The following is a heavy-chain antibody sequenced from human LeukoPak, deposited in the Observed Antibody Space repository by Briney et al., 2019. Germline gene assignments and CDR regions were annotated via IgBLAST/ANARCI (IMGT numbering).Heavy chain of an antibody. Sequence: PSETLTLTCAVYGGSFSGYYWSWIRQPPGKGLEWIGYIYHSGSTYYNPSLKSRVTISVDRSKNQFSLKLSSVTAADTAVYYCARAFGLREAIDYWGQGTLVTVSS. CDR3: ARAFGLREAIDY. V-gene: IGHV4-30-2*01. D-gene: IGHD3/OR15-3a*01. CDR2: IYHSGST. J-gene: IGHJ4*02. CDR1: GGSFSGYY.